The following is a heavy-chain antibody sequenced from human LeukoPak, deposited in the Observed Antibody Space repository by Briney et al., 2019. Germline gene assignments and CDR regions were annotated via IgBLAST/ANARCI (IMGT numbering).Heavy chain of an antibody. CDR1: GFTFSAYY. J-gene: IGHJ4*02. D-gene: IGHD3-10*01. CDR2: ISNSSSYT. Sequence: GGSLRLSCAASGFTFSAYYMSWIRQAPGKGLEWVSFISNSSSYTNYADSVKGRFTISRDNAKNSLYLQMNSLRAEDTAVYYCAKAYYYGSGTKKPLDYWGQGTLVTVSS. V-gene: IGHV3-11*05. CDR3: AKAYYYGSGTKKPLDY.